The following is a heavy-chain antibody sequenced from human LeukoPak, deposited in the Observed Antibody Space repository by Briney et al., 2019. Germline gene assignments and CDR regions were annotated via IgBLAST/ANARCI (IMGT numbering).Heavy chain of an antibody. V-gene: IGHV3-66*02. Sequence: PGGSLRLSCAASGFTVSSNYMSWVRQAPGKGLEWVSVVYDDGSTYYADSVKGRFAISRDNSKNTLYHQMNSLRTEDTAVYYCARDRRYYYDSSGSDAFDIWGQGTMVTVSS. CDR1: GFTVSSNY. CDR2: VYDDGST. D-gene: IGHD3-22*01. J-gene: IGHJ3*02. CDR3: ARDRRYYYDSSGSDAFDI.